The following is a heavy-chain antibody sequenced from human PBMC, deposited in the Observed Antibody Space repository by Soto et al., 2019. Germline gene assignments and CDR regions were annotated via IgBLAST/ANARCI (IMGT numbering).Heavy chain of an antibody. Sequence: QNQLVQSGGEVKKPGASVKVSCKSSGYKFISHSITWVRQAPGQGLEWMGRISAYNGNTNYAQKLQGRVTMTTDTSTKTAYMELRSLRSVDTAVYYCARGAFCGGAPGCRDMDVWGQGTTVTVAS. J-gene: IGHJ6*02. CDR1: GYKFISHS. D-gene: IGHD2-21*01. CDR3: ARGAFCGGAPGCRDMDV. CDR2: ISAYNGNT. V-gene: IGHV1-18*01.